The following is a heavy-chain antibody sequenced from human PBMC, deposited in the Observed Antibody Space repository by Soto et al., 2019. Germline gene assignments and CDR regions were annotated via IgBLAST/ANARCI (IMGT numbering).Heavy chain of an antibody. CDR1: GFTFSSYA. J-gene: IGHJ4*02. Sequence: QVQLVESGGGVVQPGRSLRLYCAASGFTFSSYAMHWVSQAPGKGLGWVAVISYDGSNKYYADSVKGRFTISRDNSKNELYLQMNSLRAEDTAVYYCARDIAAAGDLDYWGQGTLVTVSS. CDR3: ARDIAAAGDLDY. CDR2: ISYDGSNK. D-gene: IGHD6-13*01. V-gene: IGHV3-30-3*01.